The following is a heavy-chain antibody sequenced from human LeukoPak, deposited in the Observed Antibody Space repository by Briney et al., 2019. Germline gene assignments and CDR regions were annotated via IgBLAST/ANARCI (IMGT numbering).Heavy chain of an antibody. V-gene: IGHV5-51*01. CDR1: GYSFTSYW. J-gene: IGHJ5*02. CDR2: IYPGDSDT. D-gene: IGHD6-13*01. Sequence: GESPKISCKGSGYSFTSYWIGWVRQMPGKGLEWMGIIYPGDSDTRYSPSFQGQVTISADKCISTAYLQWSSLKASDTAMYYCARQTSAAGIPNWFDPWGQGALVTVSS. CDR3: ARQTSAAGIPNWFDP.